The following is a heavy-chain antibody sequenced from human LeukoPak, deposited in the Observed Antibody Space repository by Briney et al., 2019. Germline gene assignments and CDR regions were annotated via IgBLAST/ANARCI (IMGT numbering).Heavy chain of an antibody. CDR2: ISYDGSNE. CDR3: AKDRSSSWAWTIDY. CDR1: GFTFSSYG. Sequence: PGGSLRLSCAASGFTFSSYGMHWVRQAPGKGLEWVALISYDGSNEYYADSVKGRFTISRDKSKNTLYLQMNSPRAGDTAAYYCAKDRSSSWAWTIDYWGQGTLVTVSS. D-gene: IGHD6-13*01. J-gene: IGHJ4*02. V-gene: IGHV3-30*18.